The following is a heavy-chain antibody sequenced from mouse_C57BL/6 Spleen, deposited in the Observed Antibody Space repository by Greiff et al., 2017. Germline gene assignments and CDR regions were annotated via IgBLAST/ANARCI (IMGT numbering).Heavy chain of an antibody. D-gene: IGHD1-1*01. CDR1: GYTFTSYW. V-gene: IGHV1-64*01. CDR2: IHPNSGST. Sequence: QVQLQQPGAELVKPGASVKLSCKASGYTFTSYWMHWVKQRPGQGLEWIGMIHPNSGSTNYNEKFKSKATLTVDKSSSTAYMQLSSLTSEDSAVYYCARDYGSSLKEENYFDYWGQGTTLTVSS. CDR3: ARDYGSSLKEENYFDY. J-gene: IGHJ2*01.